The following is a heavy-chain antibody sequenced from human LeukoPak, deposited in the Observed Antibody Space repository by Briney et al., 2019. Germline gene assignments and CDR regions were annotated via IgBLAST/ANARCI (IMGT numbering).Heavy chain of an antibody. CDR3: ARDHCSSTSCYARIDY. Sequence: GASVKVSCKASGYTFTGYYMHWVRQAPGQELEWMGWINPNSGGTNYAQKFQGRVTMTRDTSISTAYMELSRLRSDDTAVYYCARDHCSSTSCYARIDYWGQGTLVTVSS. D-gene: IGHD2-2*01. J-gene: IGHJ4*02. CDR1: GYTFTGYY. V-gene: IGHV1-2*02. CDR2: INPNSGGT.